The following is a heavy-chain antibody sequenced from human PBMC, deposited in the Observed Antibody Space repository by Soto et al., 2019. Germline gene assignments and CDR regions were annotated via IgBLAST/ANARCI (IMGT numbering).Heavy chain of an antibody. CDR2: IYYSGST. CDR1: GGSISSSSYY. J-gene: IGHJ4*02. CDR3: ARDRLCDY. Sequence: QLQLQESGPGLVKPSETLSLTCTVSGGSISSSSYYWGWIRQPPGKGLEWIGSIYYSGSTYYNPSLMSRVTISVDTSKNQFPLKLSSVTAADTAVYYCARDRLCDYWGQGTLVTVSS. V-gene: IGHV4-39*02.